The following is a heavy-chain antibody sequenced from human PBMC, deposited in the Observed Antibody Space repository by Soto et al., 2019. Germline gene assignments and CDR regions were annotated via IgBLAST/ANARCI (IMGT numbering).Heavy chain of an antibody. CDR3: ARESGIAVAGSLGFDN. V-gene: IGHV1-69*13. CDR2: IIPIFGTA. J-gene: IGHJ5*02. Sequence: GASVKVSCKASGGTFSSYAISWVRQAPGQGLEWMGGIIPIFGTANYAQKFQGRVTITADESTSTAYMELSSLRSEDTAVYYCARESGIAVAGSLGFDNWGQGTLVTVSS. CDR1: GGTFSSYA. D-gene: IGHD6-19*01.